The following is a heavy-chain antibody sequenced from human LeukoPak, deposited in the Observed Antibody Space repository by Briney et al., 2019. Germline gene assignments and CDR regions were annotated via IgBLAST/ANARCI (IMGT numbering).Heavy chain of an antibody. Sequence: GESLRLSCAASGFTFNSYTMNWVRQAPGKGLEWISYISRTGTTIYYAASVKGRFTISRDNANNSLCLQMSSLRSEDTGLYFSARDLGSGDHGLLVWGQGALLTVSS. CDR1: GFTFNSYT. J-gene: IGHJ4*02. V-gene: IGHV3-48*01. CDR2: ISRTGTTI. D-gene: IGHD2-21*02. CDR3: ARDLGSGDHGLLV.